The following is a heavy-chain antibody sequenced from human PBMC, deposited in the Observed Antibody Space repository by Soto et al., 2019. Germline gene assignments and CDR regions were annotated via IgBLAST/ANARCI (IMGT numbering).Heavy chain of an antibody. J-gene: IGHJ3*02. D-gene: IGHD3-22*01. CDR3: ARNVVAYYYDSSGYYDSFDI. CDR2: IKASGGST. Sequence: ASVKVSCKASGYTITSYGILRVRQAPRQGLEWMGIIKASGGSTSYAQKYQGRVTMSRDTSTITVYMELSSLRSEDTAVYYCARNVVAYYYDSSGYYDSFDIWGQGTMVTVSS. V-gene: IGHV1-46*01. CDR1: GYTITSYG.